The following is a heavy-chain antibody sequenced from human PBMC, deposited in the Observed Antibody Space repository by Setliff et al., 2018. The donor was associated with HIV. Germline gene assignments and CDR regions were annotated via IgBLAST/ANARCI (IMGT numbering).Heavy chain of an antibody. CDR2: ITSKTDGGAT. J-gene: IGHJ5*02. CDR3: TTEDPWLRFGH. D-gene: IGHD5-12*01. Sequence: GSLRLSCAASGFTFKNAWMTWVRPAPGKGLEWVGHITSKTDGGATDYAAPVKGRFTIARDDSKTTLYLQMNSRKTEDTAVYHGTTEDPWLRFGHWGQGTRVTVS. CDR1: GFTFKNAW. V-gene: IGHV3-15*01.